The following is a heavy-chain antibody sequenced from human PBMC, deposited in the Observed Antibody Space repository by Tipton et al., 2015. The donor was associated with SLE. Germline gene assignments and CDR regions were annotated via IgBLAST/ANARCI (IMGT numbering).Heavy chain of an antibody. J-gene: IGHJ3*02. V-gene: IGHV4-39*07. CDR1: GDSISSSSYY. CDR2: IYSSGT. D-gene: IGHD3-16*01. CDR3: ARGALGLHDAFDI. Sequence: TLSLTCIVSGDSISSSSYYWGWIRQSPGKGLEWIGTIYSSGTYYKSSLKGRVAMSIDTSKNHFSLKLTSLAAADTAVYYCARGALGLHDAFDIWGQGTLVSVSS.